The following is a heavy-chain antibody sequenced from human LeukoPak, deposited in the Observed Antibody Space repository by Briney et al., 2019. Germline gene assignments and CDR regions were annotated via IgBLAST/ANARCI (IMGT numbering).Heavy chain of an antibody. CDR3: ARVSSGAGLTGTTYYFDY. Sequence: ASVKVSCKASGYSFTGHYMHWVRQAPGQGLEWMGWINPNSGGTNYAQKFQGRVTMTRDTSISTAYMELSRLRSDDTAVYYCARVSSGAGLTGTTYYFDYWGQGTLVTVSS. CDR2: INPNSGGT. J-gene: IGHJ4*02. D-gene: IGHD1-20*01. V-gene: IGHV1-2*02. CDR1: GYSFTGHY.